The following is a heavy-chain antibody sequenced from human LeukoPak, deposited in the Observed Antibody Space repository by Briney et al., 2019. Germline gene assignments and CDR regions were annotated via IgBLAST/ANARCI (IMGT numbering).Heavy chain of an antibody. Sequence: SETLSLTCTVSGGSISTYYWSWIRQPAGRGLEWIGRMSASGSTNYSPSLKSRVTMSVDTSKNQFSLLLNSVTAADTAVYYCASVYYYDSSEYYWFDPWGQGTLVTVSS. CDR1: GGSISTYY. D-gene: IGHD3-22*01. V-gene: IGHV4-4*07. CDR2: MSASGST. J-gene: IGHJ5*02. CDR3: ASVYYYDSSEYYWFDP.